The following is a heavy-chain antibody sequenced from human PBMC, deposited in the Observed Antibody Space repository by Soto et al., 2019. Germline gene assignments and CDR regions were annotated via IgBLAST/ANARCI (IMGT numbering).Heavy chain of an antibody. CDR3: ARDSYERIGGGVNDTFDV. D-gene: IGHD3-10*01. CDR2: IYSSVST. CDR1: GGSVGSGDFS. J-gene: IGHJ3*01. Sequence: QLHLQESGSGLVRPSQTLSLTCTVSGGSVGSGDFSWSWIRQPLGKGLEWVGCIYSSVSTHYSPSLRGRVTVSIDRSKNQIPLMLTSVTAADTAVYYCARDSYERIGGGVNDTFDVWGQGTVVTVSS. V-gene: IGHV4-30-2*01.